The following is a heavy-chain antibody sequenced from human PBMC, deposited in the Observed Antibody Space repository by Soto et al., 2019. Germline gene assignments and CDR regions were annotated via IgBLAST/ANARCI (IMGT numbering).Heavy chain of an antibody. D-gene: IGHD2-2*03. J-gene: IGHJ6*02. Sequence: PGGSLRLSCAASGFTFSSYWMSWVRQAPGKGLEWVANIKQDGSEKYYVDSVKGRFTISRDNAKNSLYLQMNSLRAEDTAVYYCARDVGYCISTSCYPDYYYGMAVCGQGTTSTVSS. CDR3: ARDVGYCISTSCYPDYYYGMAV. CDR1: GFTFSSYW. V-gene: IGHV3-7*01. CDR2: IKQDGSEK.